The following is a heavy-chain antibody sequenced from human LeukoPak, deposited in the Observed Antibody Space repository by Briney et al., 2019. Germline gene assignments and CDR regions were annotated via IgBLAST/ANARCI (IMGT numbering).Heavy chain of an antibody. V-gene: IGHV4-59*01. D-gene: IGHD3-3*01. CDR1: GGSISSYY. CDR3: ARVADVSYYDFWSGYLDYYMDV. CDR2: IYYSGST. Sequence: SETLSLTCTVSGGSISSYYWSWIRQPPGKGLEWIGYIYYSGSTNYNPSLKSRVTLSVDTSKNQFSLKLSSVTAADTAVYYCARVADVSYYDFWSGYLDYYMDVWGKGTTVTVSS. J-gene: IGHJ6*03.